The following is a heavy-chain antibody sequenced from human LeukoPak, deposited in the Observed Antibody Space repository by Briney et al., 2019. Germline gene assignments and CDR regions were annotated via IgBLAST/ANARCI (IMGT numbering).Heavy chain of an antibody. CDR3: ARISGWPHVTDY. CDR2: ISGSGGST. J-gene: IGHJ4*02. CDR1: GFTFSSYG. Sequence: GGTLRLSCAASGFTFSSYGMSWVRQAPGKGLEWVSAISGSGGSTYYADSVKGRFTISRDNSKNTLYLQMNSLRAEDTAVYYCARISGWPHVTDYWGQGTLVTVSS. D-gene: IGHD6-19*01. V-gene: IGHV3-23*01.